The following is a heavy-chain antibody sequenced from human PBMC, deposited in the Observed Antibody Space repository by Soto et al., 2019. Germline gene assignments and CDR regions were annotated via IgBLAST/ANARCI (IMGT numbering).Heavy chain of an antibody. V-gene: IGHV4-59*01. CDR2: IYYSGST. CDR3: ARGKGSSGDYGMDV. J-gene: IGHJ6*02. Sequence: SETLSLTCTVSGGSISSYYWNWIRQPPGKGLEWIGYIYYSGSTNYKPALTSRVTISVDTSKNQFSLKLSSVTAADTAVYYCARGKGSSGDYGMDVWGQGTTVTVSS. CDR1: GGSISSYY. D-gene: IGHD6-19*01.